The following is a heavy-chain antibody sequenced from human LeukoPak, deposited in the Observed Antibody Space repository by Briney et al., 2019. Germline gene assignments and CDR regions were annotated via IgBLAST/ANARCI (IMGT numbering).Heavy chain of an antibody. V-gene: IGHV3-21*01. CDR2: ISSSSSYI. Sequence: GGSLRLSCAASGFTFSSYSMNWVRQAPGKGLEWVSSISSSSSYIYYADSVKGRFTISRDNAKNSLYLQMNSLRAEDTAVYYCARDHSSGSAVYFQHWGQGTLVTVSS. CDR1: GFTFSSYS. J-gene: IGHJ1*01. CDR3: ARDHSSGSAVYFQH. D-gene: IGHD6-19*01.